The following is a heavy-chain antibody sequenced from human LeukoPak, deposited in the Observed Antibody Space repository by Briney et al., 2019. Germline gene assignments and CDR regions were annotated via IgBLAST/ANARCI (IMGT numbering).Heavy chain of an antibody. CDR1: GFTLSSYA. Sequence: PGGSLRLSCAASGFTLSSYAMSWVRQAPGKGLEWVLGISGSGGSTYYAAPVKGRYTISRANSKNTLYLQMHSLRAEDTAVYYCAKETGSSVYDYGDCGGQGTLVTVSS. D-gene: IGHD5/OR15-5a*01. J-gene: IGHJ4*02. CDR2: ISGSGGST. V-gene: IGHV3-23*01. CDR3: AKETGSSVYDYGDC.